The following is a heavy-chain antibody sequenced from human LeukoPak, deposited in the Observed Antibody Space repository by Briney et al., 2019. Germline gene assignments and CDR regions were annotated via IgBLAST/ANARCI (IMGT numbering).Heavy chain of an antibody. CDR1: GFTFTSSA. V-gene: IGHV1-58*02. J-gene: IGHJ4*02. CDR3: AAGYDSSGYVN. Sequence: SVKVSCKASGFTFTSSAKQWVRQARGQRLEWIGWIVVGSGNTNYAQKFQERVTITRDMSTSTAYMELSSLRSEDTAVYYCAAGYDSSGYVNWGQGTLVTVSS. CDR2: IVVGSGNT. D-gene: IGHD3-22*01.